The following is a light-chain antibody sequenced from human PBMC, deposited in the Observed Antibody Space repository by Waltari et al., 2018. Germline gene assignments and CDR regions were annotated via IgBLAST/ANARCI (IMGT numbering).Light chain of an antibody. Sequence: EIVIPQSPATLSVSTGERVTLSCRASQSVSSSLAWYQHRPGQAPRLLISGASTRATGVPTRFSGSGSGTEFTLTISSLQSEDFAVYYCQQYYDWPPITFGQGTRLEVK. V-gene: IGKV3-15*01. CDR1: QSVSSS. CDR2: GAS. J-gene: IGKJ5*01. CDR3: QQYYDWPPIT.